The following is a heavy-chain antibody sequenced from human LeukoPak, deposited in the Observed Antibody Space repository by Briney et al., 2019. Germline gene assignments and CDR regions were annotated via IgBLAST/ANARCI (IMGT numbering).Heavy chain of an antibody. D-gene: IGHD1-26*01. Sequence: ASVNVSCKTSGYTFTGYYVHWVRQAPGQGLEWMGWINPNSGGTNYSPKFQARVTMTRDTSISTAYMELSRLTSDDTAVYYCARVQRERLLIYYYYMDVWGKGTTVTVSS. CDR2: INPNSGGT. CDR1: GYTFTGYY. V-gene: IGHV1-2*02. J-gene: IGHJ6*03. CDR3: ARVQRERLLIYYYYMDV.